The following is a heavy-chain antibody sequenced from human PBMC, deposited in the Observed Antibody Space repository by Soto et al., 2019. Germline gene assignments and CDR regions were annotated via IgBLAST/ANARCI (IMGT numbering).Heavy chain of an antibody. CDR2: ISSSSSYI. V-gene: IGHV3-21*01. J-gene: IGHJ6*02. Sequence: GGSLRLSCAASGFTFSSYSMNWVRQAPGKGLEWVSSISSSSSYIYYADSVKGRFTISRDNAKSSLYLQMNSLRAEDTAVYYCARGGNYDYYYGMDVWGQGATVTVSS. CDR1: GFTFSSYS. D-gene: IGHD3-16*01. CDR3: ARGGNYDYYYGMDV.